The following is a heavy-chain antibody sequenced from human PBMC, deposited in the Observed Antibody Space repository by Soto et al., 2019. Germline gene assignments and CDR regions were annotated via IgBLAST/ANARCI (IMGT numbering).Heavy chain of an antibody. J-gene: IGHJ4*02. CDR3: MVYQLPTRKDY. D-gene: IGHD2-2*01. Sequence: TLFLTCTVSCGSISSGGYYLSWFRQHPGKGLEWIGYIYYSGGTYYNPSLKSRVTISVDTSKNQFSLKLSSVTAADTAVYYCMVYQLPTRKDYWGQGTLVTVSS. CDR1: CGSISSGGYY. CDR2: IYYSGGT. V-gene: IGHV4-31*03.